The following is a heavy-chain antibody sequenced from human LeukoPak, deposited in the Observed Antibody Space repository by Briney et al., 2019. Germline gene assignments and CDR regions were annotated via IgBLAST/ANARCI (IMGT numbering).Heavy chain of an antibody. V-gene: IGHV1-18*01. J-gene: IGHJ5*02. CDR3: ARRGRSGWFDT. Sequence: ASVKVSCKASGYTFTSYDINWVRQAPGQGLEWMGWISAYNGNTNYAQKLQGRVTMTTDTSTSTAYMELRSLRSDDTAAYYCARRGRSGWFDTWGQETLVTVSS. D-gene: IGHD6-19*01. CDR1: GYTFTSYD. CDR2: ISAYNGNT.